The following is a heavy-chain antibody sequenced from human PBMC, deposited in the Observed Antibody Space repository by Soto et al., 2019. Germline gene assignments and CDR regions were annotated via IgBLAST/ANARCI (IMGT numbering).Heavy chain of an antibody. D-gene: IGHD2-15*01. CDR3: GGNVGSSGFPGGFDT. J-gene: IGHJ5*02. CDR1: GFTLSNYG. CDR2: IWYDGTTT. V-gene: IGHV3-33*03. Sequence: QVQLVESGGGVVQPGRSLTLSCVASGFTLSNYGMHWVRQAPGKGLEWVAVIWYDGTTTYSADFVKGGFSISRDNSRNALFLRLSSLRAEDTALYYGGGNVGSSGFPGGFDTGGRGPLVPVSS.